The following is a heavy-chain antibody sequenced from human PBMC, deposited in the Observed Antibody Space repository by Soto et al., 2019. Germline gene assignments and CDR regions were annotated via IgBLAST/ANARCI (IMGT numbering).Heavy chain of an antibody. J-gene: IGHJ1*01. D-gene: IGHD3-9*01. CDR1: GFTFSSYA. V-gene: IGHV3-23*01. CDR2: ISGSGGST. CDR3: AKTYYDILTGYYEYFQH. Sequence: GGSLRLSCAASGFTFSSYAMSWVRQAPGKGLEWVSAISGSGGSTYYADSVKGRFTISRDNSKNTLYLQMNSLRAEDTAVYYCAKTYYDILTGYYEYFQHWGQGTLVTVSS.